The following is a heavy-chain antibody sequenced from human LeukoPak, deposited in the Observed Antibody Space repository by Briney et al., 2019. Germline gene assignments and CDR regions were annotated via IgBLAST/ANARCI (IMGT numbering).Heavy chain of an antibody. CDR3: AKVMTARPDY. D-gene: IGHD6-6*01. CDR2: ITASGGST. J-gene: IGHJ4*02. CDR1: GFTFSSYA. V-gene: IGHV3-23*01. Sequence: GGSLRLSCAASGFTFSSYAMIWFRQAPGKGLEWASAITASGGSTYYADAVKGRFTISRDNSKNTLYLQMNSLRAGDTAVYYCAKVMTARPDYWGQGTLVTVSS.